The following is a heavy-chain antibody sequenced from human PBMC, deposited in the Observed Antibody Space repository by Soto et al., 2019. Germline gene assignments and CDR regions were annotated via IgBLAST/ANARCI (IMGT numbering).Heavy chain of an antibody. CDR2: IIPALGTT. D-gene: IGHD4-17*01. J-gene: IGHJ2*01. CDR1: GGPFSSHT. CDR3: ARPDFCDYWYFEL. Sequence: QDQLVQSGAEVKKPGSSVKVSCKAFGGPFSSHTFSWVRQAPGQGLEWMGRIIPALGTTTYAQKLQGRVTITADESVTTVYMELNSLRTEDTAVYYCARPDFCDYWYFELWGRGTLVTVSS. V-gene: IGHV1-69*08.